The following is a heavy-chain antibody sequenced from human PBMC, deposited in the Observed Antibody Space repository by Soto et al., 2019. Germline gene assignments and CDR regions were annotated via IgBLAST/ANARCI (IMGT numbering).Heavy chain of an antibody. CDR3: AREVVVFGVIIPTPMDV. CDR1: GFTFSGYE. D-gene: IGHD3-22*01. V-gene: IGHV3-48*03. J-gene: IGHJ6*02. Sequence: PGGSLRLSCVASGFTFSGYEMNWVRQAPGKGLEWVSYISGSGSTIYYADSVKGRFTISRDNAKDSLYLQMNSLRAEDTAVYYCAREVVVFGVIIPTPMDVWGQGTTVTVSS. CDR2: ISGSGSTI.